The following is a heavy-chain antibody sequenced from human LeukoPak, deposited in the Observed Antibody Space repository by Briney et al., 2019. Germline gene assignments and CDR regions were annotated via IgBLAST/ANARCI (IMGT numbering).Heavy chain of an antibody. V-gene: IGHV3-23*01. Sequence: GGSLRLSCTASGFTFSSYAMSWVRQAPGKGLEWVSAISGSGGSTYYADSVKGRFTISRDNSKNTLYLQMNSLRAEDTAVYYCAKDRGPDYDFWSGTPEGSFDYWGQGTLVTVSS. CDR2: ISGSGGST. CDR3: AKDRGPDYDFWSGTPEGSFDY. D-gene: IGHD3-3*01. J-gene: IGHJ4*02. CDR1: GFTFSSYA.